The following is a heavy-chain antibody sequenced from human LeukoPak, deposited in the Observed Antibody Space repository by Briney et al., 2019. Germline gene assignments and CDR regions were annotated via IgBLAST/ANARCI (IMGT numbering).Heavy chain of an antibody. D-gene: IGHD6-19*01. J-gene: IGHJ4*02. V-gene: IGHV3-74*01. CDR3: ARDVYAVAGPGGTDY. CDR2: IYVDGRTT. CDR1: GFTFSNYW. Sequence: GGSLRLSCVASGFTFSNYWMHWVRQPPGKGLVWVSRIYVDGRTTNYADSVKGRFTISRDNSKNTLYLQMNSLRAEDTAVYYCARDVYAVAGPGGTDYWGQGTLITVSS.